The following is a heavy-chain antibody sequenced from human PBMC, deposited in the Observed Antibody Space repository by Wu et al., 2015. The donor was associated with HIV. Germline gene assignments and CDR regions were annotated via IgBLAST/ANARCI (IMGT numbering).Heavy chain of an antibody. CDR1: GYTFTSHG. D-gene: IGHD3-3*01. Sequence: QAQMVQSGAEVKKPGASVKVSCKASGYTFTSHGITWVRQAPGQGLEWMGWISGYSANTNYAQKFQGRVTMTTDTSTSTGYMELRSLRSDDTAAYYCARAGFMIFGVVTTKAYYMDVWGKGTTVTVSS. CDR2: ISGYSANT. CDR3: ARAGFMIFGVVTTKAYYMDV. V-gene: IGHV1-18*01. J-gene: IGHJ6*03.